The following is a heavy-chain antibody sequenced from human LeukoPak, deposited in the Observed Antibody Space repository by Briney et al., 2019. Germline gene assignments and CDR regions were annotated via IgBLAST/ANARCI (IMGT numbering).Heavy chain of an antibody. CDR3: AREDYGDYDY. J-gene: IGHJ4*02. CDR2: ISSSGSTI. CDR1: GFTSSSYE. D-gene: IGHD4-17*01. Sequence: GGSLGLSCAVSGFTSSSYEMNWVRQAPGKGLEWVSYISSSGSTIYYADSVKGRFTISRDNAKNSLYLQMNSLRAEDTAVYYCAREDYGDYDYWGQGTLVTVSS. V-gene: IGHV3-48*03.